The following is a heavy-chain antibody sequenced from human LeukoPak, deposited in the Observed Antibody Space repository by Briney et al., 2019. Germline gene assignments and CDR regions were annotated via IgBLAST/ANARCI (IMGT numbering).Heavy chain of an antibody. Sequence: ASVKVSCKASGGTFSSYAISWVRQAPGQGLEWMGGIIPIFGTANYAQKFQGRVTITADESTSTAYMELSSLRSEDTAVYYCARDSLYGLLGELVAFDIWGQGTMVTVSS. CDR3: ARDSLYGLLGELVAFDI. CDR2: IIPIFGTA. J-gene: IGHJ3*02. CDR1: GGTFSSYA. V-gene: IGHV1-69*13. D-gene: IGHD3-10*01.